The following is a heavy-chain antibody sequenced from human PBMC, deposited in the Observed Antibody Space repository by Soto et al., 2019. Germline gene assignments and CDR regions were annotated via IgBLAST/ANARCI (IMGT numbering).Heavy chain of an antibody. Sequence: GGSLRLSCAASGFTFSGYAMSWVRQAPGKGLEWVSAISGSGGSTYYADSVKGRFTISRDNSKNTLYLQMNSLRAEDTAVYYCAKDNNVVVPAAISFLNDYWGQGTLVTVSS. CDR1: GFTFSGYA. CDR2: ISGSGGST. J-gene: IGHJ4*02. V-gene: IGHV3-23*01. D-gene: IGHD2-2*01. CDR3: AKDNNVVVPAAISFLNDY.